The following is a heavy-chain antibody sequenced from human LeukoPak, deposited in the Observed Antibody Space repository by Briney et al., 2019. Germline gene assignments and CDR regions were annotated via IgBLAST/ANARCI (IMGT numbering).Heavy chain of an antibody. CDR3: ARVRIAVAGIDP. V-gene: IGHV4-39*07. J-gene: IGHJ5*02. CDR2: IYYSGST. D-gene: IGHD6-19*01. Sequence: PSETLSLTCTVSGGSISSSSYYWGWIRQPPGKGLEWIGSIYYSGSTYYNPSLKSRVTISVDTSKNQFSLKLSSVTAADTAVYYCARVRIAVAGIDPWGQGTLVTVSS. CDR1: GGSISSSSYY.